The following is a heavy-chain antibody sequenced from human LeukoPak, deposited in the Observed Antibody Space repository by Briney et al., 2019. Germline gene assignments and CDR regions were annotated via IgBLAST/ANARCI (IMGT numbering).Heavy chain of an antibody. CDR2: ISTSGST. V-gene: IGHV4-4*07. Sequence: SETLSLTCTVSGGSLSSYYWSWIRQPAGKGLEWIGRISTSGSTNYNPSLKSRVTMSVDTSKNQFSLKLSSVTAADTAVYYCAGYGTIAATETHDAFDIWGQGTMVTVSS. CDR3: AGYGTIAATETHDAFDI. J-gene: IGHJ3*02. D-gene: IGHD6-13*01. CDR1: GGSLSSYY.